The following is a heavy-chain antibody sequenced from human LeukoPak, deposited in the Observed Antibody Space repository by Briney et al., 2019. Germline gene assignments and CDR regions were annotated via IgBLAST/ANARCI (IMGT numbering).Heavy chain of an antibody. CDR2: INAGNGDT. CDR3: ARGTGCTGGSCSYYGMDV. J-gene: IGHJ6*02. CDR1: GYTFSSYA. D-gene: IGHD2-15*01. Sequence: ASVKVSCKVSGYTFSSYAMHWVRQAPGQRLEWMGWINAGNGDTKYSQKFQGRVTITRDTSATTAYMELSSLRSEDTAVYYCARGTGCTGGSCSYYGMDVWGQGTTVTVSS. V-gene: IGHV1-3*01.